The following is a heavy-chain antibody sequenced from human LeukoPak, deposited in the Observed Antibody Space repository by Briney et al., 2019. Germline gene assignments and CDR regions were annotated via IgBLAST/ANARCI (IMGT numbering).Heavy chain of an antibody. D-gene: IGHD3-10*01. CDR1: GGTFSSYA. CDR3: AREAMVRGVIIPGLPDY. Sequence: GASVKVSCKAPGGTFSSYAISWVRQAPGQGLEWMGGIIPIFGTANYAQKFQGRVTITADESTSTAYMELSSLRSENTAVYYCAREAMVRGVIIPGLPDYGGQGTLVTVSS. J-gene: IGHJ4*02. CDR2: IIPIFGTA. V-gene: IGHV1-69*13.